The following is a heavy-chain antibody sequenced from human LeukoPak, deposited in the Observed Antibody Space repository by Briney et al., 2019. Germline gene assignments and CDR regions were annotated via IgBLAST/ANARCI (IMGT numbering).Heavy chain of an antibody. V-gene: IGHV4-39*07. CDR2: IYYSGST. J-gene: IGHJ4*02. CDR1: GGSISSSSYY. CDR3: ARDMAGVGDY. D-gene: IGHD1-26*01. Sequence: SETLTLTCTVSGGSISSSSYYWGWIRQPPGKGLEWIGSIYYSGSTYYNPSLKSRVTISVDTSKNQFSLKLSSVTAADTAVYYCARDMAGVGDYWGQGTLVTVSS.